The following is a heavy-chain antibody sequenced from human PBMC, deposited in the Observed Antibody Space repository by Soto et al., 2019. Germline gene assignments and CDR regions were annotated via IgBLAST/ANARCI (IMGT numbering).Heavy chain of an antibody. CDR3: ARDHNPQYYYDSSGYSPSDY. Sequence: GGSLRLSCAASGFTFSNYGMHWVRQAPGKGLEWVALIWYDGSNTYYADSVKGRFTISRDNSKNTLSLQMNSLRSDDTAVYYCARDHNPQYYYDSSGYSPSDYWGQGTLVTVSS. CDR1: GFTFSNYG. CDR2: IWYDGSNT. V-gene: IGHV3-30*02. J-gene: IGHJ4*02. D-gene: IGHD3-22*01.